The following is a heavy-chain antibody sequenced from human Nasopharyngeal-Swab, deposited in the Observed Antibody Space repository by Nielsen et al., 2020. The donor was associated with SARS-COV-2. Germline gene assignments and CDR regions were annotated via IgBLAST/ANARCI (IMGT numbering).Heavy chain of an antibody. CDR2: ISAYNGNT. J-gene: IGHJ4*02. Sequence: ASVKVSCKASGYTFTSYGISWVRQDPGQGLEWMGWISAYNGNTNYAQKLQGRVTMPTDTSTSTAYMELRSLSSDDAAVYYCARGIAAAGQTTPDYWGQGTLVTVSS. D-gene: IGHD6-13*01. V-gene: IGHV1-18*01. CDR1: GYTFTSYG. CDR3: ARGIAAAGQTTPDY.